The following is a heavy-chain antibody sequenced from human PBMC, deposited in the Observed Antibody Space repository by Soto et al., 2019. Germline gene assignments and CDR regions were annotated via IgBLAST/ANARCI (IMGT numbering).Heavy chain of an antibody. D-gene: IGHD6-13*01. V-gene: IGHV5-51*01. CDR1: GYSFTSYW. J-gene: IGHJ4*02. CDR3: ARSPRSSPYFDY. Sequence: ESLKISCKGSGYSFTSYWIGWVRQMPGKGLEWMGIIYPGDHETRYSPSFHGKVTISADKSINTAYLQWNSLEASDTAFYFCARSPRSSPYFDYWGQGALVTVPQ. CDR2: IYPGDHET.